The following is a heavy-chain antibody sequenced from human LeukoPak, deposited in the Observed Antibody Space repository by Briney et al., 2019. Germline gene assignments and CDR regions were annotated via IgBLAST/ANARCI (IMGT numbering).Heavy chain of an antibody. CDR1: GGSISSSSYY. V-gene: IGHV4-39*02. CDR2: IYYSGST. Sequence: SETLSLTCTVSGGSISSSSYYWGWIRQPPGKGLEWIGSIYYSGSTYYNPSLKSRVTISVDTSKNQFSLKLSSVTAADTAVYYCARDWWRYYGSGSYYNWFDPWGQGTLVTVSS. CDR3: ARDWWRYYGSGSYYNWFDP. D-gene: IGHD3-10*01. J-gene: IGHJ5*02.